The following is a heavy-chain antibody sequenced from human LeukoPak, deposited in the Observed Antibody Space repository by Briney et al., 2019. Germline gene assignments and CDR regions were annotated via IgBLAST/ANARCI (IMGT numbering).Heavy chain of an antibody. D-gene: IGHD6-13*01. Sequence: GGSLRLSCAASGFTFSNAWMSWVRQAPGKGLEWVGRIKSKTDGGTTDYAAPVKGRFTISRDDSKNTLYLQMNSLKTEDTAVYYCTTASDGIAAAGTDYWGQGTLVTVSS. J-gene: IGHJ4*02. CDR1: GFTFSNAW. CDR3: TTASDGIAAAGTDY. V-gene: IGHV3-15*01. CDR2: IKSKTDGGTT.